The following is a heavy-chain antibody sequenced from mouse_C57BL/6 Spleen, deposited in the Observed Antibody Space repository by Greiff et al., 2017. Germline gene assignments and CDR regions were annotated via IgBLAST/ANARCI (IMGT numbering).Heavy chain of an antibody. D-gene: IGHD4-1*01. J-gene: IGHJ2*01. CDR3: ARLANWVGYYFDY. Sequence: QVQLQQSGPELVKPGASVKISCKASGYTFTDYYINWVKQRPGQGLEWIGWIFPGSGSTYYNEKFKGKDTLTVDKSSSKAYMLLSSLTSEDSAVYFCARLANWVGYYFDYWGQGTTLTVSS. CDR1: GYTFTDYY. V-gene: IGHV1-75*01. CDR2: IFPGSGST.